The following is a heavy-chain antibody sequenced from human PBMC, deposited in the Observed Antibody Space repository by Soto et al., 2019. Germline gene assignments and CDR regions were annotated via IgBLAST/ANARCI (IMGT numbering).Heavy chain of an antibody. J-gene: IGHJ6*03. Sequence: EVQLVESGGGLVQPGGSLRLSCAASGFSFSYYGMNWVRQAPGKGLERVSYISTSSSNIYYADSVKGRFTISRDNAKNSLSLQRNSLRAADTAVYYCARETSTGNYYMDVWGKGTTVTVSS. CDR3: ARETSTGNYYMDV. CDR2: ISTSSSNI. D-gene: IGHD2-2*01. CDR1: GFSFSYYG. V-gene: IGHV3-48*01.